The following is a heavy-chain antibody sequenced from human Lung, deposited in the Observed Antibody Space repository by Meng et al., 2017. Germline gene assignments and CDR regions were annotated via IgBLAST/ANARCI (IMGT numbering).Heavy chain of an antibody. CDR2: INIGGETT. V-gene: IGHV3-23*04. CDR3: AKEIRPNDY. J-gene: IGHJ4*02. Sequence: VQLGGCVGGGGRAGGVLSLVLAGSGFTFRLAAMCWVRQAPGKGQEWVSSINIGGETTWFADSVKGRFTISRDNSKNTLYLQMNSLRAEDTAVYYCAKEIRPNDYWGQGTLVTVSS. CDR1: GFTFRLAA.